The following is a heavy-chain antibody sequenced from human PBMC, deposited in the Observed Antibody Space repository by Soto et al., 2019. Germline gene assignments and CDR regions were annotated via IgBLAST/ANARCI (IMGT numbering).Heavy chain of an antibody. Sequence: VQLVQSGAEVKKPGASVKVSCKASGYTFTSYGISWVRQAPGQGLEWMGWISAYNGNTNYAQKLQGRVTMTTDTSTSTAYMELRSLRSDDTAVYYCATNRIIAAAGGYYYYGMDVWGQGTTVTVSS. D-gene: IGHD6-13*01. CDR1: GYTFTSYG. V-gene: IGHV1-18*01. CDR3: ATNRIIAAAGGYYYYGMDV. J-gene: IGHJ6*02. CDR2: ISAYNGNT.